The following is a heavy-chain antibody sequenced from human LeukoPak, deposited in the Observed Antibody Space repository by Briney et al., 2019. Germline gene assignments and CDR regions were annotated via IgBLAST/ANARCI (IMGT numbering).Heavy chain of an antibody. CDR3: ARGSDVDTAMVDY. J-gene: IGHJ4*02. D-gene: IGHD5-18*01. CDR1: GFTFSSYA. V-gene: IGHV3-30-3*01. CDR2: ISYDGSNK. Sequence: GGSLRLSCAASGFTFSSYAMHWVRQAPGKGLEWVAVISYDGSNKYYADSVKGRFTISRDNSKNTLYLQMNSLRAEDTAVYYCARGSDVDTAMVDYWGRGTLVTVSS.